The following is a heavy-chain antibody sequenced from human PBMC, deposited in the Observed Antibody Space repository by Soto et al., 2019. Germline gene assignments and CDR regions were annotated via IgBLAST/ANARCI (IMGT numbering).Heavy chain of an antibody. CDR1: GFTFSSYG. CDR2: ISNNGDTA. CDR3: AKSRVFIGAIVTLLDS. V-gene: IGHV3-23*01. Sequence: GGPMRVSCATAGFTFSSYGMVRVSQTAEKGLEWVASISNNGDTAYYADSVKGRFTISRGNSENTLYLQMNGLRADDTALYFCAKSRVFIGAIVTLLDSWGQGTQVTVSS. J-gene: IGHJ4*02. D-gene: IGHD3-16*02.